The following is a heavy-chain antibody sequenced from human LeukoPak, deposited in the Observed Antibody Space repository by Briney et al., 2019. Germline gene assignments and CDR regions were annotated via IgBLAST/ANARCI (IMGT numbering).Heavy chain of an antibody. CDR2: IWYDGSNK. CDR3: ARDLTGRNYFDY. Sequence: GGSLRLSCAASGFTFSSYGMHWVRQAPGKGLEWVAVIWYDGSNKYYADSVKGRITISRDNSKNTLYLQMNSLRAEDTAVYYCARDLTGRNYFDYWGQGTLVTVSS. V-gene: IGHV3-33*01. CDR1: GFTFSSYG. D-gene: IGHD3-9*01. J-gene: IGHJ4*02.